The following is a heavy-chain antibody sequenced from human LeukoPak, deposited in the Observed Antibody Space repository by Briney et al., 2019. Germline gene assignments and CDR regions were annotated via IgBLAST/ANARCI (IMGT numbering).Heavy chain of an antibody. CDR2: FDPEDGET. D-gene: IGHD5-18*01. J-gene: IGHJ4*02. Sequence: PGASVKVSCKVSGYTLTELSMHWVRQAPGKGLEWMGGFDPEDGETIHAQKFQGRVTMTRDTSTSTVYMELSSLRSEDTAVYYCAREIVDTAMPIRSSSLDYWGQGTLVTVSS. CDR1: GYTLTELS. V-gene: IGHV1-24*01. CDR3: AREIVDTAMPIRSSSLDY.